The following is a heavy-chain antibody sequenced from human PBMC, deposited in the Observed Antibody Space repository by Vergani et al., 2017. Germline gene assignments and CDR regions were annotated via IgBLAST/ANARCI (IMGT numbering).Heavy chain of an antibody. CDR2: ISSSSSYI. J-gene: IGHJ4*02. D-gene: IGHD3-10*01. CDR1: GFTFSSYS. CDR3: ARDFVWGGPPTPLLWVGESDFDY. V-gene: IGHV3-21*01. Sequence: EVQLVESGGGLVKPGGSLRLSCAASGFTFSSYSMNWVRQAPGKGLEWVSSISSSSSYIYYADSVKGRFTISRDNAKNSLYLQMNSLRAEDTAVYYCARDFVWGGPPTPLLWVGESDFDYWGQGTLVTVSS.